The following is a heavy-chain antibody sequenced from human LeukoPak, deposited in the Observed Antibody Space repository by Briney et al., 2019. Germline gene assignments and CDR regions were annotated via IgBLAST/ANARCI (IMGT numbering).Heavy chain of an antibody. CDR1: GFTFSSYG. V-gene: IGHV3-30*18. CDR3: AKDVIAARPLYYFDY. D-gene: IGHD6-6*01. Sequence: PGGSLRLSCAASGFTFSSYGMHWVRQAPGKGLEWVAAISYDGSNKYYADSVKGRFTISRDNSKNTLYLQMNSLRAEDTAVYYCAKDVIAARPLYYFDYWGQGTLVTVSS. J-gene: IGHJ4*02. CDR2: ISYDGSNK.